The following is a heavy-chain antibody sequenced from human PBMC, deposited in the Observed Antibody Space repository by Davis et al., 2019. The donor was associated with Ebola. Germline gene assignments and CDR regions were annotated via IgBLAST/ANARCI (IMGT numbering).Heavy chain of an antibody. Sequence: LRLSCTVSGVSISSNGYYWNWIRHHPGKGLEWVGYIHNSGSTSYNTSLKSRVSVSIDTSKNQFSLTLTSVIAADTAVYDCARGWAIFGVARDYYFDFWGQGSLVTVSS. J-gene: IGHJ4*02. D-gene: IGHD3-3*01. CDR2: IHNSGST. CDR1: GVSISSNGYY. V-gene: IGHV4-31*03. CDR3: ARGWAIFGVARDYYFDF.